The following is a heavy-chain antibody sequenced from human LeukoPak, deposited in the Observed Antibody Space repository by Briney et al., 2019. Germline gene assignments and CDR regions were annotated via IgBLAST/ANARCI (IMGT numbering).Heavy chain of an antibody. CDR2: IYHSGST. V-gene: IGHV4-38-2*01. J-gene: IGHJ4*02. D-gene: IGHD3-16*02. CDR3: ARYRIPLGFDY. CDR1: GYSISSGYY. Sequence: SETLSLXCAVSGYSISSGYYWGWIRQPPGKGLEWIGSIYHSGSTYYNPSLKSRVTISVDTSKNQFSLKLSSVTAADTAVYYCARYRIPLGFDYWGQGTLVTVSS.